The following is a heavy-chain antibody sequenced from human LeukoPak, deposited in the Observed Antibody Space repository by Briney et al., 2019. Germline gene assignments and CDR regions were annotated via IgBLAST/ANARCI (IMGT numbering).Heavy chain of an antibody. CDR2: IIPIFGTA. V-gene: IGHV1-69*13. Sequence: SVKVSCKASGGTFISYAISWVRQAPGQGLEWMGGIIPIFGTANYAQKFQGRVTITADESTSTAYMELSSLRSEDTAVYYCARDRYYYDSSGYYLPTRIDYWGQGTLVTVSS. CDR1: GGTFISYA. D-gene: IGHD3-22*01. J-gene: IGHJ4*02. CDR3: ARDRYYYDSSGYYLPTRIDY.